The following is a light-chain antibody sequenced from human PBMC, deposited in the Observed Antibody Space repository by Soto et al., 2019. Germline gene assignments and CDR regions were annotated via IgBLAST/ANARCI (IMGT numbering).Light chain of an antibody. CDR1: QDIATS. J-gene: IGKJ1*01. Sequence: DIQMPQSRSSLSAYLXNRVPITFRASQDIATSLKXXRQKPXXAXNLLXXXASXLETGAPSRFSGGGSGTHFTFTISNLQPEDISISYCQHYDNLPPTRTFGQGTKVDIK. V-gene: IGKV1-33*01. CDR2: XAS. CDR3: QHYDNLPPTRT.